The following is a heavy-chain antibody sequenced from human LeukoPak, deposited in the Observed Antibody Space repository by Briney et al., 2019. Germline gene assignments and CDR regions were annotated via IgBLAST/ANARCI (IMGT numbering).Heavy chain of an antibody. V-gene: IGHV1-24*01. J-gene: IGHJ4*02. D-gene: IGHD6-13*01. CDR1: GYTLTELS. Sequence: ASVKVSCKVSGYTLTELSMHWVRQAPGKGLEWMGGFDPEDGETIYAQKFQGRVTMTEDTSTDTAYMELSSLRSEDTAVYYCAEQTLAAAGFDYWGQGTLVTVSS. CDR3: AEQTLAAAGFDY. CDR2: FDPEDGET.